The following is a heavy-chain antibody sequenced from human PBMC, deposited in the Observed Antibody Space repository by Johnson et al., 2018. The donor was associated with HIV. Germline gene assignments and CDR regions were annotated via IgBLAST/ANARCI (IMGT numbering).Heavy chain of an antibody. CDR1: GFTFSDAW. V-gene: IGHV3-15*01. D-gene: IGHD3-22*01. CDR3: TADPIFRCYYFHSSP. CDR2: IKRKSDGETT. J-gene: IGHJ3*01. Sequence: MQLVESGGGLVKPGGSLRLSCAVSGFTFSDAWMSWVRQAPGKGLEWVGRIKRKSDGETTDYAAPVKGRFTISRDDSKTTLYLQMNSLKTEDTGVYFCTADPIFRCYYFHSSPWGQGTMVTVSS.